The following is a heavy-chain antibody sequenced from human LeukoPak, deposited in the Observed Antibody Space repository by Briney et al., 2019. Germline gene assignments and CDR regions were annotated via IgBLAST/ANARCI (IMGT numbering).Heavy chain of an antibody. V-gene: IGHV3-48*03. Sequence: GESLKISCAVSGFTFSAYDMAWVRQAPGKGLEWVAYISRSGGNIYYADSVKGRFTISRDNAKNSLYLQMNSLRAEDTAVYYCARDGDSGYPAPFDIWGHGTMVTVSS. D-gene: IGHD5-12*01. CDR1: GFTFSAYD. J-gene: IGHJ3*02. CDR2: ISRSGGNI. CDR3: ARDGDSGYPAPFDI.